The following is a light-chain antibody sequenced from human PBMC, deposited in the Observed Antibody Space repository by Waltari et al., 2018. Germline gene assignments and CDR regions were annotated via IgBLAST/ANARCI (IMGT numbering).Light chain of an antibody. CDR3: SSHAGSNTVV. Sequence: QSALTQPPSASGSPGQSVTISCTGTSSDVGSYNFVSWYQKPPGNAPKLLLSEVTKRPSGGPDRFSGSKSGNTASRTVAGIQADDEADYYCSSHAGSNTVVFGGGTKLTVL. CDR2: EVT. V-gene: IGLV2-8*01. CDR1: SSDVGSYNF. J-gene: IGLJ2*01.